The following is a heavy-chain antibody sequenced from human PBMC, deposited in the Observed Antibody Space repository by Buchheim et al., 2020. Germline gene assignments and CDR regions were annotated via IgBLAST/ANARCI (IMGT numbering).Heavy chain of an antibody. V-gene: IGHV3-30*03. CDR1: GFTFSSYG. CDR2: ISYDGSNE. Sequence: QVQLVESGGGVVQPGRSLRLSCAASGFTFSSYGMHWVRQAPGKGLEWVAVISYDGSNEYYGDSVRGRFIISRDNSKNTLYFQMNSLRGEDTAVYFCARPRDVGAFKNFGMDVWGQGTT. J-gene: IGHJ6*02. CDR3: ARPRDVGAFKNFGMDV. D-gene: IGHD3-10*01.